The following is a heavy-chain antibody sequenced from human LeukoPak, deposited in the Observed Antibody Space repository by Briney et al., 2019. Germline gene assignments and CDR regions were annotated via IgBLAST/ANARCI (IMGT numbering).Heavy chain of an antibody. CDR1: GFTFSSYS. Sequence: GGSLRLSCAASGFTFSSYSMHWVRQAPGKGLEWVSSISGSSTYIYYADSVKGRFTISRDNAKNLLFLQMNSLRAEDTAIYHCARSLFPFFDYWGQGSLVTVSS. CDR2: ISGSSTYI. V-gene: IGHV3-21*06. CDR3: ARSLFPFFDY. J-gene: IGHJ4*02. D-gene: IGHD3-3*01.